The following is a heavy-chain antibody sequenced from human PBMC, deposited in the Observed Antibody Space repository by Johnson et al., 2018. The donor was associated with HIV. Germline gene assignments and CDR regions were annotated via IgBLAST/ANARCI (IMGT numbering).Heavy chain of an antibody. CDR2: IYSGGST. Sequence: VQLVESGGGLVQPGGSLRLSCAASGFTVSSNYMSWVRQAPGKGLEWVSLIYSGGSTYYADSVKGRFTISSDNSKNSLYLQMNSLRAEDTAVYSCARNSRNDAFDIWGQGTMVTVSS. V-gene: IGHV3-66*02. J-gene: IGHJ3*02. CDR3: ARNSRNDAFDI. D-gene: IGHD2/OR15-2a*01. CDR1: GFTVSSNY.